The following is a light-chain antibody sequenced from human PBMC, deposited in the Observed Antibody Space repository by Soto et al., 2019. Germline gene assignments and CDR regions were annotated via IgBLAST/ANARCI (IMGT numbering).Light chain of an antibody. CDR3: QQYDNWPSWT. CDR1: QSVSNN. J-gene: IGKJ1*01. V-gene: IGKV3-15*01. Sequence: EVERTQSPATRSVYPGERATLSWRASQSVSNNLAWYQQKPGQAPRLLIYGASTRATGFPARFSGRGSGTEFTLTISSLQSEDFAIYYCQQYDNWPSWTFGQGNKVDIK. CDR2: GAS.